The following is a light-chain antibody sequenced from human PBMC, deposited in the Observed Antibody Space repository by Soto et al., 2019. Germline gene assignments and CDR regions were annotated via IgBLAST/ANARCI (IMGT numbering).Light chain of an antibody. CDR3: QSYDSSLSGFYV. V-gene: IGLV1-40*01. Sequence: QSVLTQPPSVSGAPGQRGTISCTGGSSKIGAGYDVHWYQQLPGTAPKLLIYGNSNRPSGVPDRFSGSKSGTSASLAITGLQAEDEADYYCQSYDSSLSGFYVFGTGTKVTVL. J-gene: IGLJ1*01. CDR2: GNS. CDR1: SSKIGAGYD.